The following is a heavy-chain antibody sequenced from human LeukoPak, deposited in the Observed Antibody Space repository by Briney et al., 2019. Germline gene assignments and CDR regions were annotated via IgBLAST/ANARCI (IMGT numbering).Heavy chain of an antibody. CDR2: ISYDGSNK. D-gene: IGHD5-18*01. Sequence: PGGSLRLSCAASGFTFSSYAMHWVRQAPGKGLEWVAVISYDGSNKYYADSVKGRFTISRDNSKNTLYLQMNSLRAEDTAAYYCARDSRGYSYGYADYWGQGTLVTVSS. CDR3: ARDSRGYSYGYADY. J-gene: IGHJ4*02. CDR1: GFTFSSYA. V-gene: IGHV3-30*04.